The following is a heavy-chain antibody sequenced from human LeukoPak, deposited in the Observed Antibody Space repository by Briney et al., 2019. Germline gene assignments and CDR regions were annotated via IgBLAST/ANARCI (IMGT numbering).Heavy chain of an antibody. D-gene: IGHD2-15*01. CDR1: GGSFSGYY. J-gene: IGHJ3*02. CDR3: AREYCSGGSCNLITGSNAFDI. CDR2: INHSGST. Sequence: SSETLSLTCAVYGGSFSGYYWSWIRQPPGKGLEWIGEINHSGSTNYNPSLKSRVTISVDTSKNQFSLKLSSVTAADTAVYYCAREYCSGGSCNLITGSNAFDIWGQGTMVTVSS. V-gene: IGHV4-34*01.